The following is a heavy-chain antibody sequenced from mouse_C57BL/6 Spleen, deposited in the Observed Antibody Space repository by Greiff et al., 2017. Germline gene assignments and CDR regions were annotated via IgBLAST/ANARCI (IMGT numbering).Heavy chain of an antibody. J-gene: IGHJ2*01. V-gene: IGHV2-3*01. CDR2: IWGDGST. CDR3: AKQLEPYYFDY. CDR1: GFSLTSYG. Sequence: VKLQESGPGLVAPSQSLFITCTVSGFSLTSYGVSWVCQPPGKGLEWLGVIWGDGSTNYHSALISRLSISKDNSKSQVFLQLNSLQTDDSAAYYCAKQLEPYYFDYWGQGTTLTVSS. D-gene: IGHD4-1*02.